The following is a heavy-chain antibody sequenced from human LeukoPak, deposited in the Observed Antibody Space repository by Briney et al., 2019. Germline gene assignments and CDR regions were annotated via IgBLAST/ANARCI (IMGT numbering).Heavy chain of an antibody. CDR1: GFTFRSYE. CDR2: ISSSGSTI. D-gene: IGHD2-2*02. V-gene: IGHV3-48*03. J-gene: IGHJ6*03. CDR3: AREGEEYCSSTSCYRNYMDV. Sequence: GGSLRLSCAASGFTFRSYEMNWVRQAPGKGLEWVSYISSSGSTIYYADSVKGRFTISRDNAKNSLYLQMNSLRAEDTAVYYCAREGEEYCSSTSCYRNYMDVWGKGTTVTVSS.